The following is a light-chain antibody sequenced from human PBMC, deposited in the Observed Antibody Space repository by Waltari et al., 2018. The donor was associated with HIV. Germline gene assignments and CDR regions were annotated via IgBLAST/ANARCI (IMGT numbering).Light chain of an antibody. J-gene: IGLJ2*01. CDR3: SSYAGSDNYVV. Sequence: QSALTQPPSASGSPGQSVTISCPGSSTDIGGYDYVSWYQQHPGKAPKFMIYEVDQRPSGVPDRFSGSKSGNTASLTVSGLQAEDEAYYYCSSYAGSDNYVVFGGGTKLTVL. CDR1: STDIGGYDY. CDR2: EVD. V-gene: IGLV2-8*01.